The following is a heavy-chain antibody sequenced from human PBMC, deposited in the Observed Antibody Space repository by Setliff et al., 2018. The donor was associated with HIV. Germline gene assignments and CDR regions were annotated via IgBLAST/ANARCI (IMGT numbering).Heavy chain of an antibody. Sequence: PSETLSLTCAVSGYSISRDYYWGWIRQPPGKGLEWIGSIYHNGNTYYSPSLKSRVTISVDTSRNQISLKLSSVTAADTAVYYCARQRLGNCSGARCSFSGMGVWGPGTTVTVSS. CDR1: GYSISRDYY. J-gene: IGHJ6*02. CDR3: ARQRLGNCSGARCSFSGMGV. V-gene: IGHV4-38-2*01. CDR2: IYHNGNT. D-gene: IGHD2-15*01.